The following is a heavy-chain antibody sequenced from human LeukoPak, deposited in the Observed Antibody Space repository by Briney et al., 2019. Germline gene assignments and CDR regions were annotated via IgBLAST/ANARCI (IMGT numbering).Heavy chain of an antibody. Sequence: SETLSLTCTVSGYSISSGHYWGWIRQPPGKGLEWIGSIYHSGSTYYNPSLKSRVTISVDTSKNQFSLKLSSVTAADTAVYYCARGPGVPAAIGEDYWGQGTLVTVSS. CDR2: IYHSGST. V-gene: IGHV4-38-2*02. J-gene: IGHJ4*02. CDR3: ARGPGVPAAIGEDY. D-gene: IGHD2-2*02. CDR1: GYSISSGHY.